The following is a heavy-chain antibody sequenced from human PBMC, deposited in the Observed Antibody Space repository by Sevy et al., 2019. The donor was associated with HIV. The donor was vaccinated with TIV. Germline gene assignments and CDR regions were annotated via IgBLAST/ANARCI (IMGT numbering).Heavy chain of an antibody. CDR3: ARGKSGYGYALNY. J-gene: IGHJ4*02. CDR2: IHSDDTT. CDR1: GFTVNSNY. V-gene: IGHV3-66*01. Sequence: GSLRLSCAASGFTVNSNYMTWVRQAPGKGLEGVSVIHSDDTTYHADSVKDRFTISSDNFKKTLYLHMSSLRAEDAAFYYCARGKSGYGYALNYWGQGTLVTVSS. D-gene: IGHD5-18*01.